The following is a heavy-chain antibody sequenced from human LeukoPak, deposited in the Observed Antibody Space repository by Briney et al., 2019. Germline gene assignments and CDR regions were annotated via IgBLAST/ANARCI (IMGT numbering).Heavy chain of an antibody. CDR1: GGSISSYY. Sequence: PSETLSLTCTVSGGSISSYYWSWIRQPPGKGLEWIGYIYPSGSTNYNPSLKSRVTISVDTSKNQFSLKLSSVTAADTAVYYCARGGYFDWLSHDYWGQGTLVTVSS. D-gene: IGHD3-9*01. J-gene: IGHJ4*02. V-gene: IGHV4-4*08. CDR2: IYPSGST. CDR3: ARGGYFDWLSHDY.